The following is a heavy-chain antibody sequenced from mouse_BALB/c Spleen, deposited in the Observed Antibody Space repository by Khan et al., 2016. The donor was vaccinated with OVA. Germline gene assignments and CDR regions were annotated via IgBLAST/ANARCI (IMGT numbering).Heavy chain of an antibody. Sequence: VELVESGGGLVKPGGSLKLSCAASGFTFSNYGMSWVRQTPEKRLEWVATISGGGSYTYYPDSVKGRFTISKDNAKNNLYLQMSSLRSEDTALYYCARPNWDEDYAMDYWGQGTSVTVSS. J-gene: IGHJ4*01. CDR3: ARPNWDEDYAMDY. CDR1: GFTFSNYG. CDR2: ISGGGSYT. D-gene: IGHD4-1*01. V-gene: IGHV5-9-2*01.